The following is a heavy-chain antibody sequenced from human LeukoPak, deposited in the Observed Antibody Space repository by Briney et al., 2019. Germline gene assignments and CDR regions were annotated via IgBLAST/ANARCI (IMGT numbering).Heavy chain of an antibody. D-gene: IGHD2-2*01. CDR3: AKDSNAHAYYFYHTDV. CDR2: ISYGGNTK. J-gene: IGHJ6*03. Sequence: PGGSLRLSCEASGFTFSDYSMHWVRQAPGKGLEWVAVISYGGNTKYYGDSVKGRFTISRDNSKNTLDLQMNSLRAEDTAIYYCAKDSNAHAYYFYHTDVWGKGTTVTVSS. CDR1: GFTFSDYS. V-gene: IGHV3-30*18.